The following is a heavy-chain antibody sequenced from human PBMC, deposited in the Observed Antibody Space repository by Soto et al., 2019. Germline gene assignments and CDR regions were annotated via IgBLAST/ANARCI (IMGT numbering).Heavy chain of an antibody. Sequence: PSETLSLTCTVSGGSVSSGSYYWGWIRQPPGKGLEWIGYIYYSGSTNYKNSLKSRVNISEDTSKNLFFLKLSSVTAADTAVYYCASVTRTCISTSCYRYYYGMDVWGQGTTVS. CDR1: GGSVSSGSYY. D-gene: IGHD2-2*02. J-gene: IGHJ6*02. V-gene: IGHV4-61*01. CDR3: ASVTRTCISTSCYRYYYGMDV. CDR2: IYYSGST.